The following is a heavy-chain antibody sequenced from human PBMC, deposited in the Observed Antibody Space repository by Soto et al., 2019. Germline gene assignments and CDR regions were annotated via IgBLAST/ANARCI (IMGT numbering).Heavy chain of an antibody. CDR1: GFTFSRYP. V-gene: IGHV3-74*01. CDR3: ARGSSYALEY. J-gene: IGHJ4*02. D-gene: IGHD3-16*01. CDR2: INSDGSST. Sequence: SCAASGFTFSRYPMHWVRQAPGKGLVWVSRINSDGSSTRYADSVKGRFTVSRDSAKNTLYLEMNSLRAEDTAVYYCARGSSYALEYWGQGTLVTVSS.